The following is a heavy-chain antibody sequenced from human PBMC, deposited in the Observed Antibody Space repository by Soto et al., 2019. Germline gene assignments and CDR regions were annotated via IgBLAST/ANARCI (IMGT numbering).Heavy chain of an antibody. CDR3: ARHFYYYGSVDY. V-gene: IGHV4-39*01. J-gene: IGHJ4*02. Sequence: QLQLQESGPGLVKPSETLSLTCTVSGGSISSSSYYWGWIRQPPGKGLEWIGSIYYSGSTYYNPSLKSRVTISVDTSKNQFSLKLSSVTAADTAVYYCARHFYYYGSVDYWGQGTLVTVSS. D-gene: IGHD3-10*01. CDR1: GGSISSSSYY. CDR2: IYYSGST.